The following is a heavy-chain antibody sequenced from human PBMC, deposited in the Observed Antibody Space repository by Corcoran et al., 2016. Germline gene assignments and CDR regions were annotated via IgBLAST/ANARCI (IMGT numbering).Heavy chain of an antibody. CDR2: INHSGST. D-gene: IGHD6-13*01. CDR3: ARGGQQQPQGLFDY. V-gene: IGHV4-34*01. CDR1: GGSFSGYY. J-gene: IGHJ4*02. Sequence: QVQLQQWGAGLLKPSETLSLTCAVYGGSFSGYYWSWIRQPPGKGLEWIGEINHSGSTNYNPSLKSRVTISVDTSKNQFSLKLSSVTAADTAVYDCARGGQQQPQGLFDYWGQGTLVTVSS.